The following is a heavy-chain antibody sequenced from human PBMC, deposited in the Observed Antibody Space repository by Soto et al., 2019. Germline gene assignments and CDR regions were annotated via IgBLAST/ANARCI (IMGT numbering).Heavy chain of an antibody. Sequence: QVQLVQSGAEVKKPGASVKVSCTPSGYNFKSFDINWVRQASGQGLEWMGWVNPSTGEANYGEKFQGKLTMTRDTSTNTGSMELRRLTSEDTAVYYCVIDNWNSNFAYFGMAVWGHGTTVIVS. D-gene: IGHD1-7*01. CDR2: VNPSTGEA. J-gene: IGHJ6*02. V-gene: IGHV1-8*02. CDR3: VIDNWNSNFAYFGMAV. CDR1: GYNFKSFD.